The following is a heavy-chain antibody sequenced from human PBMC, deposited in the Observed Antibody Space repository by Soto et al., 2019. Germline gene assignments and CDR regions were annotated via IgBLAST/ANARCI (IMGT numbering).Heavy chain of an antibody. CDR3: AKDSDHPATLYAYFDL. V-gene: IGHV3-9*01. CDR2: ISWNSGSI. J-gene: IGHJ2*01. D-gene: IGHD3-16*01. Sequence: EVQLVESGGGLVQPGRSLRLSCAASGFTFDDYAMHWVRQAPGKGLEWVSGISWNSGSIGYADSVKGRFTISRDNAKNSLYLQMNSLRAEDTALYYCAKDSDHPATLYAYFDLWGRGTLVTVSS. CDR1: GFTFDDYA.